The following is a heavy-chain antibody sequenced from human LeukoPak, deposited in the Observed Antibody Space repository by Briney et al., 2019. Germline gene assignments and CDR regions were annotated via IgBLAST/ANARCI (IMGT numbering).Heavy chain of an antibody. Sequence: GGSLRLSCAASGFTFSSYGMYWVRQAPGRGLEWVAFTRYDGSNKYYADSVKGRFTISRDNSKNTLYLKMNSLRAEDTAVYYCARRSGIAVAGAFDYWGQGTLVTVSS. V-gene: IGHV3-30*02. J-gene: IGHJ4*02. CDR1: GFTFSSYG. CDR3: ARRSGIAVAGAFDY. D-gene: IGHD6-19*01. CDR2: TRYDGSNK.